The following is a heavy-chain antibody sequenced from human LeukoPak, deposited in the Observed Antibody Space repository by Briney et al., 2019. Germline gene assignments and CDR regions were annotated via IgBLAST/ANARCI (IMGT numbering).Heavy chain of an antibody. D-gene: IGHD4-11*01. CDR1: GFTFSNYA. CDR3: AKDKEPTTVITPFFDS. Sequence: GGSLRLSCAASGFTFSNYAMSWVRQAPGKGLEWVSGISGSGGRTFYADSVKGRFTISRDNSKNTLYLQMNSLTAEDTAVYYCAKDKEPTTVITPFFDSWGQGTLVTVSS. V-gene: IGHV3-23*01. J-gene: IGHJ4*02. CDR2: ISGSGGRT.